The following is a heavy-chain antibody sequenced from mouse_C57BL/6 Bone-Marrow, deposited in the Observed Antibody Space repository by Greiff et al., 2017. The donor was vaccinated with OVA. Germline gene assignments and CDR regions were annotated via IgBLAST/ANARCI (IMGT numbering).Heavy chain of an antibody. V-gene: IGHV1-55*01. CDR3: ARSGGYDVWYFDV. CDR1: GYTFTSYW. Sequence: QVQLQQPGAELVKPGASVKMSCKASGYTFTSYWITWVKQRPGQGLEWIGDIYPGSGSTNYNEKFKSKATLTVDTSSSTAYMQRSSLTSEDSAVYYCARSGGYDVWYFDVWGTGTTVTVSS. CDR2: IYPGSGST. D-gene: IGHD2-2*01. J-gene: IGHJ1*03.